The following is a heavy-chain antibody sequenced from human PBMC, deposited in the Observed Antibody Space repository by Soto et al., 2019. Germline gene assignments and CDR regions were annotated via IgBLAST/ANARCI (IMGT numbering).Heavy chain of an antibody. Sequence: GGSLRLSCAASGFTFGSYAMSWVRQAPGKGLEWVSAISGSGGSTYYADSVKGRFTISRDNSKNTLYLQMNSLRAEDTAVYYCAKAIGGYCSGGSCYFDYWGQGTLVTVSS. V-gene: IGHV3-23*01. D-gene: IGHD2-15*01. J-gene: IGHJ4*02. CDR1: GFTFGSYA. CDR3: AKAIGGYCSGGSCYFDY. CDR2: ISGSGGST.